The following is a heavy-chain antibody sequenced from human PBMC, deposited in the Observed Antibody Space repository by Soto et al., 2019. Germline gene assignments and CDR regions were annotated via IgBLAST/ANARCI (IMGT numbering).Heavy chain of an antibody. CDR3: ARLLLFVGWRKWWYYYYYMDV. J-gene: IGHJ6*03. D-gene: IGHD2-15*01. CDR1: GYSFTSYW. Sequence: PGESLKISCKGSGYSFTSYWIGWVRQMPGKGLEWMGIIYPGDSDTRYSPSFQGQVTISADKSISTAYLQWSSLKASDTAMYYCARLLLFVGWRKWWYYYYYMDVWGKGTTVTVSS. V-gene: IGHV5-51*01. CDR2: IYPGDSDT.